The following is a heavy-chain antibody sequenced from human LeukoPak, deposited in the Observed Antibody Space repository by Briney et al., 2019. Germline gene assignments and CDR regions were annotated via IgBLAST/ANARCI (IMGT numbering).Heavy chain of an antibody. J-gene: IGHJ3*02. Sequence: GESLKISCKGSGYSFTSYWIGWVRQMPGKGLEWMGIIYPGDSDTKYSPSFQGQVTISADKSISTAYLQWSSLKASDTAMYYCARAYCGGDCYPLGDAFDIWGQGTMVTVSS. V-gene: IGHV5-51*01. D-gene: IGHD2-21*02. CDR1: GYSFTSYW. CDR3: ARAYCGGDCYPLGDAFDI. CDR2: IYPGDSDT.